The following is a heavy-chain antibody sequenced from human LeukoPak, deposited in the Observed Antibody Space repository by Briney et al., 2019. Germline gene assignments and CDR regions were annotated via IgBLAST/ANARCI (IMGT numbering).Heavy chain of an antibody. CDR1: GFTFSSYA. J-gene: IGHJ5*02. D-gene: IGHD6-19*01. Sequence: GRSLRLSCAASGFTFSSYAMHWVRQAPGKGLEWVSSISSSSSYIYYADSVKGRFTISRDNAKNSLYLQMSSLRVEDTAVYYCARDSSGWYHWFDPWGQGTLVTVSS. CDR3: ARDSSGWYHWFDP. V-gene: IGHV3-21*01. CDR2: ISSSSSYI.